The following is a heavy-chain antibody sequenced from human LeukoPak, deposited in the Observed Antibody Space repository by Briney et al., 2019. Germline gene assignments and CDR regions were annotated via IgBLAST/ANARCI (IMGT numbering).Heavy chain of an antibody. Sequence: GGSLRLSCAASGLTFTNYAMSWVRQVPGKGLEWVSGISASGGSTYYADSVRGRFTISRDNSKNTLYVQMNSLRDEDTAVYYCARYDLRMVRGVIITSFDYWGQGTLVTVSS. CDR1: GLTFTNYA. J-gene: IGHJ4*02. V-gene: IGHV3-23*01. D-gene: IGHD3-10*01. CDR3: ARYDLRMVRGVIITSFDY. CDR2: ISASGGST.